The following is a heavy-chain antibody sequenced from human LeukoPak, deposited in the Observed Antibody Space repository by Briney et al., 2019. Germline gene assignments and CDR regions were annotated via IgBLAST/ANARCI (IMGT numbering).Heavy chain of an antibody. CDR1: GFTFSSYS. CDR2: ISSSSSYI. Sequence: KSGGSLRLSRAASGFTFSSYSMNWVRQALGKGLEWVSSISSSSSYIYYADSVKGRFTISRDNAKNSLYLQMNSLRAEDTTVYYCARGVRIAVACYIDYWGQGTLVTVSS. CDR3: ARGVRIAVACYIDY. J-gene: IGHJ4*02. D-gene: IGHD6-19*01. V-gene: IGHV3-21*01.